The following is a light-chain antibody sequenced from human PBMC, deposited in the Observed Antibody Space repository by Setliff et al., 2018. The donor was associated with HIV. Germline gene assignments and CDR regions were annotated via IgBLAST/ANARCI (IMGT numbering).Light chain of an antibody. CDR1: NSNIGADYD. Sequence: QSALTQPPSVSGAPGQRVTISCTGSNSNIGADYDVHWYQQLPGTAPKLLIFGNSKRPSGVPDRFSGSKSGTSASLAITGLHAEDEADYYCQSYDSSLSGSKVFGTGTKVTVL. J-gene: IGLJ1*01. CDR3: QSYDSSLSGSKV. V-gene: IGLV1-40*01. CDR2: GNS.